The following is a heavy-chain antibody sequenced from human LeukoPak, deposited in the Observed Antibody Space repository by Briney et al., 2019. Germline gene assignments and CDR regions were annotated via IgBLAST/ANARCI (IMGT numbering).Heavy chain of an antibody. Sequence: GGSLRLSCAASGFTFSGSAMHWVRQASGKGLEWVGRIRSKANSYATAYAASVKGRFTISRDDPKNTAYLQMNSLKTEDTAVYYCARSYGSGSYYNPGDVWGKGTTVTVSS. CDR3: ARSYGSGSYYNPGDV. CDR2: IRSKANSYAT. V-gene: IGHV3-73*01. D-gene: IGHD3-10*01. J-gene: IGHJ6*04. CDR1: GFTFSGSA.